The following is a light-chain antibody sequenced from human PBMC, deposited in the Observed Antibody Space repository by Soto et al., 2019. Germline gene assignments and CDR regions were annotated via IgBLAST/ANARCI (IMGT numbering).Light chain of an antibody. J-gene: IGKJ4*01. CDR1: QSVDND. Sequence: VMTQSPLSLSVSPGDRATLSCRASQSVDNDLAWYQQKPGQPPRLLIYDASTRATGIPARFSGSQSGTEFTLTISSLLSEDFAVYSCQQCNNWPLTFGGGTKVDIK. V-gene: IGKV3D-15*01. CDR3: QQCNNWPLT. CDR2: DAS.